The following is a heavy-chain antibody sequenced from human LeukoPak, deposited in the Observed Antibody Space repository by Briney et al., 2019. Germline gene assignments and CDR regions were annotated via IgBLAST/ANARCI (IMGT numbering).Heavy chain of an antibody. CDR3: ARVIVVVPRSYYYMDV. D-gene: IGHD3-22*01. J-gene: IGHJ6*03. V-gene: IGHV3-30*04. CDR2: ISYDGSNK. CDR1: GFTFTNYA. Sequence: GGSLRLSCAASGFTFTNYAMSWVRQAPGKGLEWVAVISYDGSNKYYADSVRGRFTISRDNSKNTLYLQMNSLRAEDTAVYYCARVIVVVPRSYYYMDVWGKGTTVTVSS.